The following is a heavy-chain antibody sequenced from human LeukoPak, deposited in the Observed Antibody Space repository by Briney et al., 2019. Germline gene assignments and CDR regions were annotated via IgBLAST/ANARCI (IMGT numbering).Heavy chain of an antibody. CDR3: ARGGVSGWWKENYYYGMDV. Sequence: GGSLRLSCAASGFTFSSYDMHWVRQATGKGLEWVSAIGTAGDTYYPGSVKGRFTISRENAKNSLYLQMNSLRAGDTAVYYCARGGVSGWWKENYYYGMDVWGQGTTVTVSS. D-gene: IGHD6-19*01. CDR2: IGTAGDT. CDR1: GFTFSSYD. V-gene: IGHV3-13*01. J-gene: IGHJ6*02.